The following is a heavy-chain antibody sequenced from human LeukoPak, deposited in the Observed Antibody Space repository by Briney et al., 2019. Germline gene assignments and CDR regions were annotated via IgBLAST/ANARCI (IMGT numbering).Heavy chain of an antibody. Sequence: SQTLSFTCTVSGGSISSGDYYWSWIRQPPGKGLEWIGYIYYSGSTYYNPSLKSRVTISVDTSKNQFSLKLSSVTAADTAVYYCARVVPAAMGLEIYGMDVWGKGTTVTVSS. CDR2: IYYSGST. J-gene: IGHJ6*04. CDR1: GGSISSGDYY. D-gene: IGHD2-2*01. V-gene: IGHV4-30-4*01. CDR3: ARVVPAAMGLEIYGMDV.